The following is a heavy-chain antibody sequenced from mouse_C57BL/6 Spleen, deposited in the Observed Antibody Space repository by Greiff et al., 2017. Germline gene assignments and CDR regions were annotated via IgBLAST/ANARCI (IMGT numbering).Heavy chain of an antibody. CDR2: ISSGGDYI. V-gene: IGHV5-9-1*02. D-gene: IGHD1-1*01. CDR1: GFTFSSYA. CDR3: TSCLYYDGYFDV. Sequence: EVHLVESGEGLVKPGGSLKLSCAASGFTFSSYAMSWVRQTPEKRLEWVAYISSGGDYIYYADTVKGRFTISRDNARNTLYLQMSSLKSADTAMYYCTSCLYYDGYFDVWGTGTTGTVSS. J-gene: IGHJ1*03.